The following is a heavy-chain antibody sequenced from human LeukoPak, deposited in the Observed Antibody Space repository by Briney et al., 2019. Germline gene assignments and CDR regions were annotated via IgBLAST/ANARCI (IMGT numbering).Heavy chain of an antibody. V-gene: IGHV3-23*01. D-gene: IGHD6-19*01. CDR3: APLAVTGREFDY. J-gene: IGHJ4*02. CDR2: ISGSGDNT. Sequence: TGGSLRLSCAASGFTFSSYAMSWARQAPGKGLEWVSTISGSGDNTYYADSVKGRFTISRDNAKNTLYLQMNSLRAEDTAVYYCAPLAVTGREFDYWGQGTLVTVSS. CDR1: GFTFSSYA.